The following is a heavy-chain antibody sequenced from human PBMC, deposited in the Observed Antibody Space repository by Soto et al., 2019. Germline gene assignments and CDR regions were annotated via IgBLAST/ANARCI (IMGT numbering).Heavy chain of an antibody. CDR2: IYHSGST. CDR1: GGSINSGEYF. V-gene: IGHV4-30-4*01. J-gene: IGHJ6*02. Sequence: QVQLQESGPGLVKPSQTLSLTCTVSGGSINSGEYFWSWIRQPPGKGLEWIGYIYHSGSTYYNPSLQNRATISLDTSKNQFSLKVNSVTASDTAVYYCARGGPPTYHYYYGLDVWGQGTAVTVSS. CDR3: ARGGPPTYHYYYGLDV. D-gene: IGHD2-15*01.